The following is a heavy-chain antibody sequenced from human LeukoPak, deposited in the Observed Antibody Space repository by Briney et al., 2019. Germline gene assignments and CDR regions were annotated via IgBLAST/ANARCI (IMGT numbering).Heavy chain of an antibody. CDR2: IYYSGST. CDR1: GGSISSSSYY. D-gene: IGHD1-26*01. Sequence: PSETLSLTCTVSGGSISSSSYYWGWIRQPPGKGLEWIGSIYYSGSTYYNPSLKSRVTISVDTSKNQFSLKLSSVTAADTAVYYCARSGSYYGPPFDYWGQGTLVTVSS. CDR3: ARSGSYYGPPFDY. V-gene: IGHV4-39*07. J-gene: IGHJ4*02.